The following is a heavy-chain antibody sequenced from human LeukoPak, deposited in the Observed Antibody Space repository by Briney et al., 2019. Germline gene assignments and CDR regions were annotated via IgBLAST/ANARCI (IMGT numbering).Heavy chain of an antibody. J-gene: IGHJ4*02. CDR1: GFTFSIYG. V-gene: IGHV3-30*02. Sequence: PGGSLRLSWAASGFTFSIYGMSWVRQAPGKGLEGVAFVWYDGSNKYYADSVKGRFTISRDNSKNTLYLQMNRLRAEDTAMYYCAKVWGTSSTLSAFDYWGQGALVTVSS. D-gene: IGHD3-16*01. CDR3: AKVWGTSSTLSAFDY. CDR2: VWYDGSNK.